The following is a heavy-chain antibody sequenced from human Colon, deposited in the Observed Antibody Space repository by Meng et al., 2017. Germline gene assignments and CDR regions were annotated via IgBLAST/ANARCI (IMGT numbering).Heavy chain of an antibody. CDR2: IKHRGST. CDR1: GGSLSGYY. D-gene: IGHD3-22*01. CDR3: ASSDYYRSDY. Sequence: QVQRLQWGAGLLMPSETLSLTCAVYGGSLSGYYWSWIRQPPGKGLEWIGEIKHRGSTNYSPSLKCRITISLDKSKNQLSLKLNPVTASYMAVYSCASSDYYRSDYCGQGTLVTVSS. J-gene: IGHJ4*02. V-gene: IGHV4-34*01.